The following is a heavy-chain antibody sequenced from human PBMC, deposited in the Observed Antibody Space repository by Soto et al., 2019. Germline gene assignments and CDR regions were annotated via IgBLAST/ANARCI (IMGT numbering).Heavy chain of an antibody. V-gene: IGHV3-33*01. D-gene: IGHD1-26*01. J-gene: IGHJ6*02. CDR1: GFTFSSSC. CDR2: IWYDGSNT. CDR3: ARDRGVYYSYGMDV. Sequence: RGSCAASGFTFSSSCMPWVRQAPCKGLEWVAVIWYDGSNTYYADSVKGRFTISRDNSKNTLYLQMNSLRAEDTAVYYWARDRGVYYSYGMDVWGQGTTVSVSS.